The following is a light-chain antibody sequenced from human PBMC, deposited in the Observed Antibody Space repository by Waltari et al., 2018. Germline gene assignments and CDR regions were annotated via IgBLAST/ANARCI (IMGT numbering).Light chain of an antibody. CDR3: QQYNNWSLT. V-gene: IGKV3-15*01. J-gene: IGKJ4*01. CDR1: QSVSSN. Sequence: EIVMTQSPATLSVSPGERATLSFRASQSVSSNLAWYQPKPGQAPRLLIYGASTRATGIPARFSGSGSGTEFTLTISSLQSEDFAVYYCQQYNNWSLTFGGGTKVEIK. CDR2: GAS.